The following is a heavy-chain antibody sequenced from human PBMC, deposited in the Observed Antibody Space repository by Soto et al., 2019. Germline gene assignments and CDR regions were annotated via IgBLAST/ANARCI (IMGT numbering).Heavy chain of an antibody. CDR1: GGSISDYY. Sequence: QVQLQESGPGLVKPSETLSLTCTVSGGSISDYYWSWFRQAPGKGLDWIGYVYYSGSTNYNPSLQCRVTIPVDTSKNQFSLKLRDVTAADTAVYYCARQAIDWGQGTLVTVSS. J-gene: IGHJ4*02. V-gene: IGHV4-59*08. CDR2: VYYSGST. CDR3: ARQAID.